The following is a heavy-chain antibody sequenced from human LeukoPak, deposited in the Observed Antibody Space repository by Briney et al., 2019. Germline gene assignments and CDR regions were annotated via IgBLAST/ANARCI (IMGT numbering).Heavy chain of an antibody. D-gene: IGHD6-13*01. J-gene: IGHJ5*02. CDR1: GGTFSSYA. V-gene: IGHV1-24*01. CDR3: ATERGYSSHAPFDP. CDR2: FDPEDGET. Sequence: GSSVKVSCKASGGTFSSYAISWVRQAPGKGLEWMGGFDPEDGETIYAQKFQGRVTMTEDTSTDTAYMELSSLRSEDTAVYYCATERGYSSHAPFDPWGQGTLVTVSS.